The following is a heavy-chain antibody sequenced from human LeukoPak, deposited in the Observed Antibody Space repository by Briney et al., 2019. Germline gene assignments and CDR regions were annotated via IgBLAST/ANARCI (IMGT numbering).Heavy chain of an antibody. V-gene: IGHV3-23*01. D-gene: IGHD3-10*01. CDR1: GFTLSNNA. CDR2: LSNSNSGGTT. Sequence: GGSLRLSCAASGFTLSNNAMSWVRQGPGKGLECVSALSNSNSGGTTYYADSVKGRFTISRDNAKNSLYLQMNSLRAEDTAVYYCARGVLLWFGEQKRGMDVWGQGTTVTVSS. CDR3: ARGVLLWFGEQKRGMDV. J-gene: IGHJ6*02.